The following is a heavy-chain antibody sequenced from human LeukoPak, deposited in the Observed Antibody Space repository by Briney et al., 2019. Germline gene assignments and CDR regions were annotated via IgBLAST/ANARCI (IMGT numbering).Heavy chain of an antibody. CDR1: GFTVSSNY. J-gene: IGHJ6*03. Sequence: GGSLRLSCAASGFTVSSNYMSWVRQAPGKGPEWVSVIYSGGSTYYADSVKGRFTISRDNSKNTLYLQMNSLRAEDTAVYYCARAPGYSSSWYAPFYYMDVWGKGTTVTVSS. CDR2: IYSGGST. D-gene: IGHD6-13*01. CDR3: ARAPGYSSSWYAPFYYMDV. V-gene: IGHV3-53*01.